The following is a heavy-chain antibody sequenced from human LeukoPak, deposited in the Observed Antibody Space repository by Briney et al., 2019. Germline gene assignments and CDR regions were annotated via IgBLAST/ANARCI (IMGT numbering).Heavy chain of an antibody. D-gene: IGHD3-3*01. Sequence: PSETLSLTSTVSGGSISSYYWSWIRQPAGKGLEWIGRIYTSGSTNYNPSLKSRVTMSVDTSKNQFSLKLSSVTAADTAVYYCARDHRSYYDFWSGYYFDYWGQGTLVTVSS. CDR2: IYTSGST. CDR3: ARDHRSYYDFWSGYYFDY. V-gene: IGHV4-4*07. CDR1: GGSISSYY. J-gene: IGHJ4*02.